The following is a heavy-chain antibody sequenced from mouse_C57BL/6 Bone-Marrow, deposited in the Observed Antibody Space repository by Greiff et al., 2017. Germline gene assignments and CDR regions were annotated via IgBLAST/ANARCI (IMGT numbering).Heavy chain of an antibody. Sequence: VQLKESGAELVRPGASVKLSCTASGFNIKDAYMHWVKQRPEQGLEWIGWIEPENGDTEYPSKFQGKATITADTSSNTAYLQLSSLTSEDTAVDNCTTRLQHRDYWGQGTSVTVSS. CDR2: IEPENGDT. CDR3: TTRLQHRDY. V-gene: IGHV14-4*01. D-gene: IGHD2-13*01. J-gene: IGHJ4*01. CDR1: GFNIKDAY.